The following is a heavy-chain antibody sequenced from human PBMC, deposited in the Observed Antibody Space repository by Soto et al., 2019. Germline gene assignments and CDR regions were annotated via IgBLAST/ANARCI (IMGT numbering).Heavy chain of an antibody. CDR1: GFTFNSYG. D-gene: IGHD3-9*01. CDR3: ARGRRGFDWLFHYYGMDV. CDR2: ISFDGRNT. J-gene: IGHJ6*02. V-gene: IGHV3-30*03. Sequence: GGSLRLSCSASGFTFNSYGMHWVRQAPGKGLEWVVVISFDGRNTDYADSVKGRFTISRDNAKNSLYLQMNSLRDEDTAVYYCARGRRGFDWLFHYYGMDVWGQGTTVTVSS.